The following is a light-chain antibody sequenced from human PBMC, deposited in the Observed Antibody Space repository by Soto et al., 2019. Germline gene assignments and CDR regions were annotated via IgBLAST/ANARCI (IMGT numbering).Light chain of an antibody. CDR3: QQYNNWPPMYT. CDR2: GAS. V-gene: IGKV3-15*01. J-gene: IGKJ2*01. Sequence: EIVMTQSPATLSVSPGERATLSCRASQSVSSNLAWYQQKPGQAPRLLIYGASTRATGIPARFSGSGSGTEFTLTISSLQSEDFAVYYCQQYNNWPPMYTFGLRTKLEIK. CDR1: QSVSSN.